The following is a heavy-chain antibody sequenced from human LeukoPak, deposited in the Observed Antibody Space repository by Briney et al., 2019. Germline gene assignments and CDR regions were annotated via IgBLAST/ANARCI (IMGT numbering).Heavy chain of an antibody. J-gene: IGHJ4*02. CDR2: IYYSGST. CDR3: SGSYFVGQNDY. Sequence: SETLSLTCTVSGGSISSYYWSWIRQPPGKGLEWIGYIYYSGSTNYNPSLKSRVTISVDTSKNQFSLKLSSVTAADTAVYYCSGSYFVGQNDYWGQGTLVTVSS. D-gene: IGHD3-10*01. CDR1: GGSISSYY. V-gene: IGHV4-59*01.